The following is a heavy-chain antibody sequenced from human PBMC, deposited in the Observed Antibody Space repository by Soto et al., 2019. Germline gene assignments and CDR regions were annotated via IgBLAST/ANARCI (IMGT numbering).Heavy chain of an antibody. CDR1: EFTFSSYG. Sequence: QVQLVESGGAVVQPGKSLRLSCAASEFTFSSYGMYWVRQAPGKGLEWVAAIAYDGSNKYHADSVKGRFTISRDNSKNTLYLQMNSLRVEDTAVYYCAKDIVRYTYGACDYWGQGALVTVSS. CDR3: AKDIVRYTYGACDY. V-gene: IGHV3-30*18. D-gene: IGHD5-18*01. CDR2: IAYDGSNK. J-gene: IGHJ4*02.